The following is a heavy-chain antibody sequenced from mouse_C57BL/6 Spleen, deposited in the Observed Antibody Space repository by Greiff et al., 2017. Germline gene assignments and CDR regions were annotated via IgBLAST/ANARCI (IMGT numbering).Heavy chain of an antibody. D-gene: IGHD1-1*02. CDR2: FHHYNDDT. Sequence: QVLLQQSGADLVQPGASVKLSCTASGYTFTTYPIKWMKQNPGKSLEWIGNFHHYNDDTKYNEKFKGQATLTVEKSSSTVYLELSRLTSDDSAVYYGATGSSWFAYWGQGTLVTVSA. V-gene: IGHV1-47*01. CDR1: GYTFTTYP. CDR3: ATGSSWFAY. J-gene: IGHJ3*01.